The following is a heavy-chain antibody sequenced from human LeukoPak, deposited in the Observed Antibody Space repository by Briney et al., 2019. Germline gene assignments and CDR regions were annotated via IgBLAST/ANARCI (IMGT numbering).Heavy chain of an antibody. D-gene: IGHD5-24*01. Sequence: SETLSLTCTVSGYSISSGYYWGWIRQPPGKGLEWIGSIYHSGSTYYNPSLKSRVTISVDTSKNQFSLKLSSVTAADTAVYYCAGDGGDGYNKNVWGKGTTVTVSS. CDR1: GYSISSGYY. V-gene: IGHV4-38-2*02. CDR2: IYHSGST. J-gene: IGHJ6*04. CDR3: AGDGGDGYNKNV.